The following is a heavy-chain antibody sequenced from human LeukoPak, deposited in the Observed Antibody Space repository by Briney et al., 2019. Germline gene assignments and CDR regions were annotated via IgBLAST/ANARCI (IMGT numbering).Heavy chain of an antibody. CDR3: ARADERALLGY. Sequence: SETLSLTCTVSGGSISSSSYYWGWIRQPPGKGLEWIGSIYYSGSTYYNPSLKSRVTISVDTSKNQFSLKLSSVTAADTAVYYCARADERALLGYWGQGTLVTVSS. V-gene: IGHV4-39*01. CDR2: IYYSGST. CDR1: GGSISSSSYY. J-gene: IGHJ4*02.